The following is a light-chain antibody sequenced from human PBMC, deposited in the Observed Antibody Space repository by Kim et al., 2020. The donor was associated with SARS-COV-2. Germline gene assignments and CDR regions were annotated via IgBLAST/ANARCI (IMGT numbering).Light chain of an antibody. CDR2: GEN. V-gene: IGLV3-19*01. CDR1: SLRNYY. Sequence: SSELTQDPAVSVALGHTVRITCQGDSLRNYYASWYQQRPGQAPVLVIHGENNRPSRIPDRFSGSSSGNTASLTITGAQAEDEADYYSNSRDSRAQRYVFGTGTK. J-gene: IGLJ1*01. CDR3: NSRDSRAQRYV.